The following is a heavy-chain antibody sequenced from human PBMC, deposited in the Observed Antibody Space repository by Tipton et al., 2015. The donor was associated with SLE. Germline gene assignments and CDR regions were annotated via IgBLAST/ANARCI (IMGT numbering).Heavy chain of an antibody. CDR2: IYHSGST. D-gene: IGHD1-26*01. J-gene: IGHJ3*02. CDR3: ARDDSGSYYHAFDI. V-gene: IGHV4-38-2*02. Sequence: TLSLTCAVSGYSISSGYYWGWIRQPPGKGLEWIGSIYHSGSTNYNPSLKSRVTISVDTSKNQFSLKLSSVTAADTAVYYCARDDSGSYYHAFDIWGQGTMVTVSS. CDR1: GYSISSGYY.